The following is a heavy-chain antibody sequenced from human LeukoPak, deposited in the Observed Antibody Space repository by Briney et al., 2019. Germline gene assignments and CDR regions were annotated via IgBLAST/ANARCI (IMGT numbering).Heavy chain of an antibody. D-gene: IGHD3-10*01. CDR3: AGHYYGSGSYYPIP. J-gene: IGHJ5*02. CDR1: GFTFSSYA. Sequence: PGRSLRLSCAASGFTFSSYAMHWVRQAPGKGLGWVAVISYDGSNKYYADSVKGRFTISRDNAKNSLYLQMNSLRAEDTAVYYCAGHYYGSGSYYPIPWGQGTLVTVSS. CDR2: ISYDGSNK. V-gene: IGHV3-30-3*01.